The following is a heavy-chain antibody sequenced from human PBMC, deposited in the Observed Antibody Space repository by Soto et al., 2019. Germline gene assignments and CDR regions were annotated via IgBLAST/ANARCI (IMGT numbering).Heavy chain of an antibody. CDR2: MNPGSGDT. V-gene: IGHV1-8*02. J-gene: IGHJ5*02. CDR3: ARMESFGSLNWFDP. D-gene: IGHD5-18*01. Sequence: ASVKVSCKASGYTFTNNDVSWVRRATGQGLEWMGWMNPGSGDTGYAQKFQGRVTMTRDISIATAYMELNSLTSEDTAIYYCARMESFGSLNWFDPWGQGTLVTVSS. CDR1: GYTFTNND.